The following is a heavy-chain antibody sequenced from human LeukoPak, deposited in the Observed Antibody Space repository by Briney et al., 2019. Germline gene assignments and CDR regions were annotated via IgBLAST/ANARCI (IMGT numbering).Heavy chain of an antibody. CDR3: ARRVHPAFDI. CDR1: GYSFTNYW. CDR2: IYPGDSET. Sequence: GESLKISCKASGYSFTNYWIGWVRQMPGKRVDWMGIIYPGDSETRYSPSCQGQGTISADKSISTAYLQWSSLKASDTAMYYCARRVHPAFDIWGQGTMVTVSS. V-gene: IGHV5-51*01. J-gene: IGHJ3*02.